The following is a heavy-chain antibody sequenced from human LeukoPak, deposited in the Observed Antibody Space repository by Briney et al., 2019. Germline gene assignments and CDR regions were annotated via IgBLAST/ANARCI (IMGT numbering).Heavy chain of an antibody. CDR1: GGSLSSGGYS. D-gene: IGHD1-26*01. V-gene: IGHV4-30-2*01. J-gene: IGHJ4*02. CDR2: IYHSGST. CDR3: ARDRVGATEPYYFDY. Sequence: SETLSLTCAVSGGSLSSGGYSWRWLRQPPGRGLEWIGYIYHSGSTYYNPSLKSRVTISVDRSKNQFSLKLSSVTAADTAVYYCARDRVGATEPYYFDYWGQGTLVTVSS.